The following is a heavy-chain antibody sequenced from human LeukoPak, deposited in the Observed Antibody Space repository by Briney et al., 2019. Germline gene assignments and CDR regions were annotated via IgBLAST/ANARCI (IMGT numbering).Heavy chain of an antibody. CDR2: IIPILGTA. V-gene: IGHV1-69*01. CDR3: AREDGGYGDYGISPDAFDI. D-gene: IGHD4-17*01. Sequence: GASVKVSCKASGGTFSSYAISWVRQAPGQGLEWMGGIIPILGTANYAQKFQGRVTITADESTSTAYMELSSLRSEDTAVYYCAREDGGYGDYGISPDAFDIWGQGTMVTVSS. CDR1: GGTFSSYA. J-gene: IGHJ3*02.